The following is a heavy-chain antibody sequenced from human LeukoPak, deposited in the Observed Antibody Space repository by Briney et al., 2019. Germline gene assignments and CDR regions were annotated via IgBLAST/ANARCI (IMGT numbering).Heavy chain of an antibody. Sequence: GGSLRLSCAASGFTVSSNYMSWVRQAPGKGLEWVSVIYSGGSTYYADSVKGRFTISRDNSKNTLYLQMNSLRAEDTAVYYCARDWVPAAKGHDAFDIWGQGTMVTVSS. J-gene: IGHJ3*02. D-gene: IGHD2-2*01. CDR1: GFTVSSNY. CDR3: ARDWVPAAKGHDAFDI. CDR2: IYSGGST. V-gene: IGHV3-53*01.